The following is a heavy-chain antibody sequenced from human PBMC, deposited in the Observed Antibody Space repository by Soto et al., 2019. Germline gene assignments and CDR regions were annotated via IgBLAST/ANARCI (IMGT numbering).Heavy chain of an antibody. CDR1: GFTFSSYA. D-gene: IGHD3-3*01. V-gene: IGHV3-30-3*01. J-gene: IGHJ6*02. CDR2: ISYDGSNK. CDR3: ARDFTNGEAGIFEDYYYGMDV. Sequence: GGSLRLSCAASGFTFSSYAMHWVRQAPGKGLEWVAVISYDGSNKYYADSVKGRFTISRDNSKNTLYLQMNSLRAEDTAVYYCARDFTNGEAGIFEDYYYGMDVWGQGTTVTVSS.